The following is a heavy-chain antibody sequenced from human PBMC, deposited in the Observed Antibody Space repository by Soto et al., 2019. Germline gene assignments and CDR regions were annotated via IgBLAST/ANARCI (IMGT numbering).Heavy chain of an antibody. CDR3: ARERGYYYGMDV. J-gene: IGHJ6*02. Sequence: SETLSLTCAVYGGSFSGYYWSWIRQPPGKGLEWIGEINHSGSTNYNPSIKSRVTKTIDTSKNQFSLKLSSVTAADTAVYYCARERGYYYGMDVWGQGTTVTVSS. CDR2: INHSGST. CDR1: GGSFSGYY. V-gene: IGHV4-34*01.